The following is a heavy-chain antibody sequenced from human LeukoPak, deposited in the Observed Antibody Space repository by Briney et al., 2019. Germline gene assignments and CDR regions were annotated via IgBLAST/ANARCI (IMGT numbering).Heavy chain of an antibody. J-gene: IGHJ4*02. Sequence: QTGGSLRLSCAASGRYWMHWVRQAPGKGLVWVSHINSDGSWTSYADSVKGPFTISKDNAKNTVYLQMSNLRVEDTAVYYCVSFYETYWGRGTLVTVSS. CDR2: INSDGSWT. CDR3: VSFYETY. CDR1: GRYW. V-gene: IGHV3-74*01. D-gene: IGHD2/OR15-2a*01.